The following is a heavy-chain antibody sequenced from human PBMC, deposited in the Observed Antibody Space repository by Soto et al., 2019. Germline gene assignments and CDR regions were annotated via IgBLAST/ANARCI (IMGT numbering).Heavy chain of an antibody. CDR2: INPNSGGT. V-gene: IGHV1-2*02. D-gene: IGHD1-1*01. CDR3: AREPATATPEGVDF. Sequence: ASVKVSCKASGYTFSDYYIHWVRQAPGQGLEWMGWINPNSGGTKYAPKFQGGVTMTRDTSITTAYMDLSRLRSGDTTVYYCAREPATATPEGVDFWGEGTLVTVSS. CDR1: GYTFSDYY. J-gene: IGHJ4*02.